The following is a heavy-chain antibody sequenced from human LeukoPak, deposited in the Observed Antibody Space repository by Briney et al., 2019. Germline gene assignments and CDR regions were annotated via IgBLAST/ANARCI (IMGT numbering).Heavy chain of an antibody. CDR3: VYDSSVYYYNFDY. V-gene: IGHV4-59*08. D-gene: IGHD3-22*01. CDR2: IYYSGST. J-gene: IGHJ4*02. Sequence: SETLSLTCTVSGGSISSYYWSWIRQPPGNGLEWIGYIYYSGSTNYNPSLKSRVTISVDTSKNHLSLKLTSVTAADTAMYYCVYDSSVYYYNFDYWGQGILVTVSS. CDR1: GGSISSYY.